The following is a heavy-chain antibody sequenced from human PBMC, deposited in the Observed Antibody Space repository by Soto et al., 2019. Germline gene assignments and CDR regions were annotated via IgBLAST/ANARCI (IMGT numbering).Heavy chain of an antibody. CDR1: GYSFTSYG. CDR2: SNAGNGDT. D-gene: IGHD1-7*01. Sequence: QVQLVQSGAEVKKPGASVKVSCKASGYSFTSYGVHWVRHAPGQRLEWMGRSNAGNGDTEHPQKFQGRVTITRDTSANPAYIELSRLRSEDTAVYYCARDRYNWNYEGYYYGMDVWGQGTTVTVSS. V-gene: IGHV1-3*01. CDR3: ARDRYNWNYEGYYYGMDV. J-gene: IGHJ6*02.